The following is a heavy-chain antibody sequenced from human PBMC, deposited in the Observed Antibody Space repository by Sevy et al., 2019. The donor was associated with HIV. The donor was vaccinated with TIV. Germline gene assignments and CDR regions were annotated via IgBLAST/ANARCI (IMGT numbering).Heavy chain of an antibody. CDR1: GFTFSSYS. D-gene: IGHD3-22*01. V-gene: IGHV3-48*01. Sequence: GGSLRLSCAASGFTFSSYSMNWVRQAPGKGLEWVSYISSSSSTIYYADSVKGRFTISRDNAKNSLYLQMNSLRAEDTAVYYCARLAYDSSGCYYGLSGYYYYYGMDVWGQGTTVTVSS. J-gene: IGHJ6*02. CDR2: ISSSSSTI. CDR3: ARLAYDSSGCYYGLSGYYYYYGMDV.